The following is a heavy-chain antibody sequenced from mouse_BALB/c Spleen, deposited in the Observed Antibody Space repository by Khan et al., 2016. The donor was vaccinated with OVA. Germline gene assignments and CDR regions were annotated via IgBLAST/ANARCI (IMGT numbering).Heavy chain of an antibody. V-gene: IGHV2-9*02. D-gene: IGHD2-14*01. CDR1: GFSLTSYG. J-gene: IGHJ3*01. Sequence: QVQLKQSGPGLVAPSQNLSITCTVSGFSLTSYGVHWVRQPPRKGLQWLGIIWDGGSTNYNSALMSRLSIITDNSKSHVFLKMNSLQTADTAMSFCATTYYRYDTFAYWGQGTLVTVS. CDR2: IWDGGST. CDR3: ATTYYRYDTFAY.